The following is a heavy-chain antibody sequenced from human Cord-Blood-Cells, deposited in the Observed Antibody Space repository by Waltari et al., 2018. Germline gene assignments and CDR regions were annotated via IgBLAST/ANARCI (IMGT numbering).Heavy chain of an antibody. V-gene: IGHV1-2*02. J-gene: IGHJ3*02. Sequence: QVQLVQSGAEVKKPGASVKVSCKASGYTFTGYYMHWVRQAPGQGLEWMEWINPNTGGTNYAQKFQCRVTMTRDTSISTAYMELSRLRSDDTAVYYCARGVGGITGTTAFDIWGQGTMVTVSS. CDR3: ARGVGGITGTTAFDI. D-gene: IGHD1-7*01. CDR1: GYTFTGYY. CDR2: INPNTGGT.